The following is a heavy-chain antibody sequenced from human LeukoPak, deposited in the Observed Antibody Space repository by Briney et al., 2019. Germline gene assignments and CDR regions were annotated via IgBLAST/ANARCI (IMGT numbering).Heavy chain of an antibody. V-gene: IGHV3-30*18. CDR1: GFTFSSYW. CDR2: IAYDGSNK. D-gene: IGHD4-17*01. CDR3: AKVALLYGDYAYFDY. J-gene: IGHJ4*02. Sequence: GGSLRLSCAASGFTFSSYWMSWVRQAPGKGLEWVAVIAYDGSNKYYADSVKGRFTISRDNSKNTLYLQMNSLRAEDTAVYYCAKVALLYGDYAYFDYWGQGTLVTVSS.